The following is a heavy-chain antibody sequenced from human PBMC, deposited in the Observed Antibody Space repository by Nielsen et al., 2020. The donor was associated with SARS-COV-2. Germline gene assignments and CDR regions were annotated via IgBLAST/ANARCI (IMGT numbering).Heavy chain of an antibody. D-gene: IGHD5-24*01. CDR3: ARLEGRDGYTSY. CDR1: GYSFTSYW. V-gene: IGHV5-51*01. J-gene: IGHJ4*02. CDR2: IYPGDSDT. Sequence: GGSLRLSCKGSGYSFTSYWIGWVRQMPGKGLEWMGIIYPGDSDTRYSPSFQGQVTISADKFISTAYLQWSSLKASDTAMYYCARLEGRDGYTSYWGQGTLVTVSS.